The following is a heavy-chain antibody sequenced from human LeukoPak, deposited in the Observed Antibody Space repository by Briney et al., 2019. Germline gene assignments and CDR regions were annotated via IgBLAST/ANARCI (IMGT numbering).Heavy chain of an antibody. CDR2: INPNSGDT. CDR1: GYTFPDYY. J-gene: IGHJ5*02. V-gene: IGHV1-2*02. Sequence: ASVKVSCKASGYTFPDYYIHWVRQAPGQGLEWMGWINPNSGDTNYTQKFQGRVTMTRDTSISTAYMELSRLRSDDTAVYYCARESCRYCSNWFDPWGQGTLVTVSS. CDR3: ARESCRYCSNWFDP. D-gene: IGHD2-15*01.